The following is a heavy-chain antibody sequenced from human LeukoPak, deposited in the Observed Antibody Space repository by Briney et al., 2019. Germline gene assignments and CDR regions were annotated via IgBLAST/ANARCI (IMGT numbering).Heavy chain of an antibody. D-gene: IGHD3-9*01. J-gene: IGHJ5*02. CDR3: ARALVLRYFDWLSPEGHWFDP. CDR2: INHGGST. V-gene: IGHV4-34*01. Sequence: SETLSLTCAVYGGSFSGYYWSWIRQPPGKGLEWIGEINHGGSTNYNPSLKSRVTISVDTSKNQFSLKLSSVTAADTAVYYCARALVLRYFDWLSPEGHWFDPWGQGTLVTVSS. CDR1: GGSFSGYY.